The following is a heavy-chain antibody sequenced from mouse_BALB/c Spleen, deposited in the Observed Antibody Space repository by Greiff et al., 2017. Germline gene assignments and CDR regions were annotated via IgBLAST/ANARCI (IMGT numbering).Heavy chain of an antibody. V-gene: IGHV2-9*02. J-gene: IGHJ4*01. Sequence: VKLMESGPGLVAPSQSLSITCTVSGFSLTSYGVHWVRQPPGKGLEWLGVIWAGGSTNYNSALMSRLSISKDNSKSQVFLKMNSLQTDDTAMYYCARGRNGNLYAMDYWGQGTLVTVSS. CDR2: IWAGGST. CDR1: GFSLTSYG. CDR3: ARGRNGNLYAMDY. D-gene: IGHD2-1*01.